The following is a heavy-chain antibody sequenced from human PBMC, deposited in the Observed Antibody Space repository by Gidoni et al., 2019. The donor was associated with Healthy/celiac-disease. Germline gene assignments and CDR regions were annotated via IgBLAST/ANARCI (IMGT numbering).Heavy chain of an antibody. D-gene: IGHD2-15*01. CDR1: GYTFTSYD. CDR3: ARGGPLGYCGGGSCHMASCYYCGMDV. V-gene: IGHV1-8*01. CDR2: MNPNSGNT. Sequence: QVQLVQSGAEVKKTGDSVKVSCKAPGYTFTSYDINWVRQATGQGLEWMGWMNPNSGNTGYAQKFQGRVTVTRNTSISTAYVELSSLRSEDAAVYYCARGGPLGYCGGGSCHMASCYYCGMDVWGQGTTFTVSS. J-gene: IGHJ6*02.